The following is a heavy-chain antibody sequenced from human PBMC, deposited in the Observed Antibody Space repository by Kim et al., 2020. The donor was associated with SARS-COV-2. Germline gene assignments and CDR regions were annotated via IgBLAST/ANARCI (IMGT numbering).Heavy chain of an antibody. V-gene: IGHV4-34*01. J-gene: IGHJ4*02. Sequence: SETLSLTCAVYGGSFSGYYWSWIRQPPGKGLEWIGEINHSGSTNYNPSLKSRVTISVDTSKNQFSLKLSSVTAADTAVYYCARGGRRYRTSWSGYDYNYWGQGTLVTVSS. CDR2: INHSGST. CDR3: ARGGRRYRTSWSGYDYNY. CDR1: GGSFSGYY. D-gene: IGHD5-12*01.